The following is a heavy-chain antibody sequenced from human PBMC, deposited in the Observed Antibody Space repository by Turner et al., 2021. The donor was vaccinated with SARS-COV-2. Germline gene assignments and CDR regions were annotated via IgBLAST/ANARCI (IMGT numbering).Heavy chain of an antibody. J-gene: IGHJ3*02. V-gene: IGHV1-69*10. CDR2: IIPIIGIA. D-gene: IGHD1-26*01. CDR3: ARRHSGNYDAFDI. Sequence: QVQLLQSAAEVKKPGSSVKVSCKASGGTFSSHVISWVRQAPGQGLEWMGGIIPIIGIANYAQKFQGRVTITAYKSTSTAYMELSSLRSEDTAVYYCARRHSGNYDAFDIWGQGTMVTVSA. CDR1: GGTFSSHV.